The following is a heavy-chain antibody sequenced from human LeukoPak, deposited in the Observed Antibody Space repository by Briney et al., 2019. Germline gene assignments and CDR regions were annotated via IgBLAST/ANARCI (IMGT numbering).Heavy chain of an antibody. Sequence: GGSLRLSCAASGFTFSSYWMHWVRHAPGKGLVWVSRINSDWSSTSYADSVRRRFTISRDNAKNTLYLQMNSLRAEDTAIYYCARRAGGYSHPYDYWGQGTLVTVSS. CDR1: GFTFSSYW. CDR3: ARRAGGYSHPYDY. V-gene: IGHV3-74*01. D-gene: IGHD4-23*01. J-gene: IGHJ4*02. CDR2: INSDWSST.